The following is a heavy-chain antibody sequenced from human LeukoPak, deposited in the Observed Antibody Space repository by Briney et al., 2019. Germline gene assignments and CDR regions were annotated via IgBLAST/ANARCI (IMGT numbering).Heavy chain of an antibody. CDR1: GFTFGDYA. J-gene: IGHJ4*02. V-gene: IGHV3-49*04. D-gene: IGHD3-3*01. CDR2: IRSKAYGGTT. Sequence: GGSLRLSCTASGFTFGDYAMSWVRQAPGKGLEWVGFIRSKAYGGTTEYAASVKGRFTISRDDSKSIAYLQMNSLKTEDTAVYYCQTYYDFWSGYYTVDYWGQGTLVTVSS. CDR3: QTYYDFWSGYYTVDY.